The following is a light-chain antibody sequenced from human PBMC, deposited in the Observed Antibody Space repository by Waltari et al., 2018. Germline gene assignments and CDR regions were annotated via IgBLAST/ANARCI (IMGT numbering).Light chain of an antibody. Sequence: DIVMTQSPLSLPVTPGEPAPMSCSSSQSLLHSNGKNYLNWYLQKPGQSPQLLIYLGSNRDFGVPDRFSASGSATDFTLNISRVEADDVGVYFCMQPVRWPPGFGPGTRVDIK. J-gene: IGKJ3*01. CDR3: MQPVRWPPG. CDR2: LGS. V-gene: IGKV2-28*01. CDR1: QSLLHSNGKNY.